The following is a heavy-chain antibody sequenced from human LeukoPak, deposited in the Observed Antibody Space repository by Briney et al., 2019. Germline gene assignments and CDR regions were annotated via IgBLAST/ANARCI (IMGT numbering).Heavy chain of an antibody. V-gene: IGHV4-59*01. D-gene: IGHD5-24*01. CDR3: ARGEDGYSLYFDY. CDR2: IYYSGST. Sequence: SETLCLTCTDSGGSISSYYWSWIRQPPGKGLEWIGYIYYSGSTNYNPSLKRRVTISVDTSKNQFSLKLSSVTAADTAVYYCARGEDGYSLYFDYWGQGTLVTVSS. J-gene: IGHJ4*02. CDR1: GGSISSYY.